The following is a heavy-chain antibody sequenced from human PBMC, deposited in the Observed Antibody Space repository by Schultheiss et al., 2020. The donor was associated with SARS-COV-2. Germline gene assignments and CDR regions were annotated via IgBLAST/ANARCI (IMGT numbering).Heavy chain of an antibody. J-gene: IGHJ6*03. V-gene: IGHV4-34*01. D-gene: IGHD6-19*01. Sequence: SETLSLTCAVYGGSFSGYYWSWIRQPPGKGLEWIGEINHSGSTNYNPSLKSRVTISVDTSKNQFSLKLSSVTAADTAVYYCARGRTGYSTGWYNYYLMDVWGKGTTVTVSS. CDR1: GGSFSGYY. CDR3: ARGRTGYSTGWYNYYLMDV. CDR2: INHSGST.